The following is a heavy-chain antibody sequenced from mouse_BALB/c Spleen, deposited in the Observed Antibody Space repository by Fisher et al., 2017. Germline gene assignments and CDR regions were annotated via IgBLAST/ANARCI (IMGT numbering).Heavy chain of an antibody. V-gene: IGHV5-4*02. Sequence: RFTISRDNAKNNLYLQMSSLKSEDTAMYYCARFLLPRYAMDYWGQGTSVTVSS. CDR3: ARFLLPRYAMDY. D-gene: IGHD1-1*01. J-gene: IGHJ4*01.